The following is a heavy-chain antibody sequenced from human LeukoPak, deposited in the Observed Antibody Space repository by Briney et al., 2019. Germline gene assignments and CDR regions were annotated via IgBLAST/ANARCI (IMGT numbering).Heavy chain of an antibody. CDR2: IYYSGST. Sequence: PSETLSLTCTVSGGSISSGDYYWSWIRQPPGKGLEWIGYIYYSGSTYYNPSLKSRVTISVDTSKNQFSLKLSSVTAADTAVYYCARRGMVRGVSWFDPWGQGTLVTVSS. J-gene: IGHJ5*02. CDR1: GGSISSGDYY. V-gene: IGHV4-30-4*01. CDR3: ARRGMVRGVSWFDP. D-gene: IGHD3-10*01.